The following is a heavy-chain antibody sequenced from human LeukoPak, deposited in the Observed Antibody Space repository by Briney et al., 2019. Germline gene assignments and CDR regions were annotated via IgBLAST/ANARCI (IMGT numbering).Heavy chain of an antibody. CDR3: ARDRIRRLFGGVIVITRRFDY. J-gene: IGHJ4*02. CDR2: INPNSGGT. Sequence: ASVKVSCKASGYTFTGYYMHWVRQAPGQGLEWMGWINPNSGGTNYAQKFQGRVTMTRDTSISTAYMELSRLRSDDTAVYYCARDRIRRLFGGVIVITRRFDYWGQGTLVTVSS. V-gene: IGHV1-2*02. CDR1: GYTFTGYY. D-gene: IGHD3-16*02.